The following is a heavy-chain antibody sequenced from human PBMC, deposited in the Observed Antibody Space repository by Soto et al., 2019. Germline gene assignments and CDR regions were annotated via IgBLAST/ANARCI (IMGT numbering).Heavy chain of an antibody. J-gene: IGHJ6*04. CDR2: INPNSGGT. V-gene: IGHV1-2*04. CDR1: GYTFTGYY. Sequence: ASVKVSCKASGYTFTGYYMHWVRQAPGQGLEWMGWINPNSGGTNYAQKFQGWVTMTSDTSISTAYMERSRLRSDDTAVYYCARQILSGSYYYYYGMDVWGKGTPVTVSS. D-gene: IGHD1-26*01. CDR3: ARQILSGSYYYYYGMDV.